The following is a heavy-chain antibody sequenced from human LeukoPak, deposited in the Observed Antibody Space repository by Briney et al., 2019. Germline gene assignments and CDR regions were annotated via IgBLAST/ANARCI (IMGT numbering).Heavy chain of an antibody. Sequence: ASVKVSCKASGYTFTNYGMSWVRQAPGQGLEWMGWISAYNGNTNYAQKLQGRVTMTTDTSTSTAYMELRSLTSDDTAVYYCARVGAYCTSTSCLDYWGQGTLVTVSS. V-gene: IGHV1-18*01. CDR1: GYTFTNYG. J-gene: IGHJ4*02. CDR3: ARVGAYCTSTSCLDY. CDR2: ISAYNGNT. D-gene: IGHD2-2*01.